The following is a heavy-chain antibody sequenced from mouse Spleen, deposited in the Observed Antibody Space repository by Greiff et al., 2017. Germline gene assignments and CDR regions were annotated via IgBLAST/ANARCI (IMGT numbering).Heavy chain of an antibody. Sequence: EVMLVESGGGLVKLGGSLKLSCAASGFTFSSYAMSWVRQTPEKRLEWVATISSGGGNTYYPDSVKGRFTISRDNAKNTLYLQMSSLKSEDTAMYYCARGGTSWYFDVWGAGTTVTVSS. J-gene: IGHJ1*01. D-gene: IGHD2-13*01. CDR3: ARGGTSWYFDV. CDR1: GFTFSSYA. V-gene: IGHV5-9*01. CDR2: ISSGGGNT.